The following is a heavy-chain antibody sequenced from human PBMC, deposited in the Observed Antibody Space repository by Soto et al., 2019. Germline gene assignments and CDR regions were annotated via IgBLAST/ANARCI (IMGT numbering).Heavy chain of an antibody. V-gene: IGHV4-39*01. CDR3: AARSSLASVQVYFGEISNYNWFDP. CDR1: NGSISSAIYY. Sequence: PSETLSLTCTVSNGSISSAIYYWGWIRQPPGKGLEWIGSIYHSGSTYYNPSLQGRVTISVDTSKNQFSLKLSSVTAADTAVYFCAARSSLASVQVYFGEISNYNWFDPWGQGTLVTVSS. D-gene: IGHD3-10*01. J-gene: IGHJ5*02. CDR2: IYHSGST.